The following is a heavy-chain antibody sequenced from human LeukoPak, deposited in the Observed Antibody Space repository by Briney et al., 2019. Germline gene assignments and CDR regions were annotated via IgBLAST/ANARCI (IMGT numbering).Heavy chain of an antibody. CDR3: ARDNRKVRTLPYYGMDV. J-gene: IGHJ6*02. Sequence: PSETLSLTCAVSGGSISSSNWWSWVRQPPGKGLEWIGEIYHSGSTNYNPSLKSRVTISVDKSKNQFSLKLSSVTAADTAVYYCARDNRKVRTLPYYGMDVWGQGTTVTVSS. V-gene: IGHV4-4*02. CDR2: IYHSGST. CDR1: GGSISSSNW. D-gene: IGHD1-14*01.